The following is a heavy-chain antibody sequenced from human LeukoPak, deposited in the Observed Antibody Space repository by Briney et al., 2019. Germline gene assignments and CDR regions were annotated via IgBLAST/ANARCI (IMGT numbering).Heavy chain of an antibody. D-gene: IGHD6-13*01. CDR1: GCTFTSYG. CDR2: INPNSGGT. Sequence: ASVKVSCKASGCTFTSYGISWVRQAPGQGLEWMGWINPNSGGTNYEQKFQGRVTMTRDTSISTAYMELSRLRSDDTAVYYCASSSSWQPYWGQGTLVTVSS. CDR3: ASSSSWQPY. J-gene: IGHJ4*02. V-gene: IGHV1-2*02.